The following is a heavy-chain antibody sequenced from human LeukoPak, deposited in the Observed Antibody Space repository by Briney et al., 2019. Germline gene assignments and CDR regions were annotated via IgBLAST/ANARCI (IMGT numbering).Heavy chain of an antibody. CDR3: AKGSRGSQPSYYYYYYYMDV. CDR1: GFTFSNYA. CDR2: VSGSGGST. Sequence: GGSLRLSCAASGFTFSNYAMSWVRQAPGKGLEWVSTVSGSGGSTYYADSVKGRFTISRDNSKNTLYLQMNSLRAEDTAVYYCAKGSRGSQPSYYYYYYYMDVWGKGTTVTVSS. D-gene: IGHD1-26*01. V-gene: IGHV3-23*01. J-gene: IGHJ6*03.